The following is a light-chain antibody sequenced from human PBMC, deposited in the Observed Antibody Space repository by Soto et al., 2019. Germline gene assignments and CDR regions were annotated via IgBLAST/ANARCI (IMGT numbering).Light chain of an antibody. V-gene: IGLV2-11*01. CDR2: DVS. Sequence: QSVLTQPRSVSVSPGQSVTVSCTGTSIDVGGYNYVSWFQQHPGKAPKLMIYDVSKRPSGVPDRFSGSKSGNTASLTISGLQAEDEADYYCCLYAGTPYVFGTRT. CDR1: SIDVGGYNY. CDR3: CLYAGTPYV. J-gene: IGLJ1*01.